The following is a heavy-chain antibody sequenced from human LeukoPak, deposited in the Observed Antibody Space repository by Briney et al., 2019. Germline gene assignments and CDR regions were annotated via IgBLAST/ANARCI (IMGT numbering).Heavy chain of an antibody. J-gene: IGHJ3*02. D-gene: IGHD6-13*01. V-gene: IGHV3-48*01. CDR3: ARDRGGRRSSIAAAGENAFDI. Sequence: PGRSLRLSCAASGFTFSSYSMNWVRQAPGKGLEWVSYISSSSSTIYYADSVKGRFTISRDNAKNSLYLQMNSLRAEDTAVYYCARDRGGRRSSIAAAGENAFDIWGQGTMVTVSS. CDR1: GFTFSSYS. CDR2: ISSSSSTI.